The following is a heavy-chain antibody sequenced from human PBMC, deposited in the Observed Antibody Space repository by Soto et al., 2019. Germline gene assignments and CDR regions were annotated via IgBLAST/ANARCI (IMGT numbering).Heavy chain of an antibody. CDR3: ARAVGGSSYAYLPAD. Sequence: EVQLLESGGGLVQPGGPRRLSCPAPGSIFGGGPLTWVRQAPGKGLEWVSGLGAGGTAPYYADSVKGRFTISRDNSKNTLYLQVNSLRVEDTALYYCARAVGGSSYAYLPADWGHGTLVTVSS. J-gene: IGHJ4*01. V-gene: IGHV3-23*01. CDR2: LGAGGTAP. D-gene: IGHD5-18*01. CDR1: GSIFGGGP.